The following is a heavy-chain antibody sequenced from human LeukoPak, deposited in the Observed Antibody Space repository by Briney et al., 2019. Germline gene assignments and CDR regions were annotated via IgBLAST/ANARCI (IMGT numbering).Heavy chain of an antibody. CDR3: ARDPYIHDSSGYSDY. D-gene: IGHD3-22*01. CDR1: GFTFSSYA. CDR2: ISYDGSNK. Sequence: PGRSLRLSCAASGFTFSSYAMHWVRQAPGKGLEWVAVISYDGSNKYYADSVKGRFTISRDNSKNTLYLQMNSLRAEDTAVYYCARDPYIHDSSGYSDYWGQGTLVTVSS. J-gene: IGHJ4*02. V-gene: IGHV3-30-3*01.